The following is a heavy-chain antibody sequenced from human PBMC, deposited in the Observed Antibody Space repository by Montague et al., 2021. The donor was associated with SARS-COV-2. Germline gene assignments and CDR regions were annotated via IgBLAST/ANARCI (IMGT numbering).Heavy chain of an antibody. Sequence: SETLSLTCTVSGDSINTYYWNWIRQPPGKGLEWLGAIFYTGSPNXXPSLKSRVTISLDTSKNQFFLKVTSVTAADTAVFYCARKAAGSYFYYGVDVWGQGTTVTVSS. D-gene: IGHD6-13*01. J-gene: IGHJ6*02. CDR2: IFYTGSP. CDR1: GDSINTYY. CDR3: ARKAAGSYFYYGVDV. V-gene: IGHV4-59*12.